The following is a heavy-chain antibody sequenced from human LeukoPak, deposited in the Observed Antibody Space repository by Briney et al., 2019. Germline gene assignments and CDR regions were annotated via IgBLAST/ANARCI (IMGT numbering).Heavy chain of an antibody. D-gene: IGHD5-18*01. CDR3: ASGAYSFYYMDV. J-gene: IGHJ6*03. CDR2: IYHSGSA. V-gene: IGHV4-38-2*02. Sequence: SETLSLTCSVSRYSISSGYSWAWIRQPPGKGLEWIGSIYHSGSAYYNASLKSRVTISVDTSKNQFSLKLSSVTAADTAVYYCASGAYSFYYMDVWGKGTTVTISS. CDR1: RYSISSGYS.